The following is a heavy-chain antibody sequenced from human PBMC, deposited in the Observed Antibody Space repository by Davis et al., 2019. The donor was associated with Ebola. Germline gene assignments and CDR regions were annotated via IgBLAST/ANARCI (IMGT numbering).Heavy chain of an antibody. Sequence: GESLKISCAASGFSFSHCAMSWVSQVPGKGLEWVSGISGSGNGDGPYYADSVKGRFTISRDNSKNTVYLQMHSLRAEETAIYYCAKNRYSGAYNYFDFWGQGTLVSVSS. V-gene: IGHV3-23*01. D-gene: IGHD6-25*01. J-gene: IGHJ4*02. CDR1: GFSFSHCA. CDR2: ISGSGNGDGP. CDR3: AKNRYSGAYNYFDF.